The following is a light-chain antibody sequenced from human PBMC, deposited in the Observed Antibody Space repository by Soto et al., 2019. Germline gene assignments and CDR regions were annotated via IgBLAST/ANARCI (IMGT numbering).Light chain of an antibody. CDR1: QGSSNY. J-gene: IGKJ1*01. CDR3: HKYNSAPRT. Sequence: DIQLTQSPSSLSASVGDRVTITCRVSQGSSNYLAWYQHKPWKVPKLLVYAASTLQSGVPSRFSGSGSGTDCTLTISSLQHEDVATYSCHKYNSAPRTFGQGTKAEIK. CDR2: AAS. V-gene: IGKV1-27*01.